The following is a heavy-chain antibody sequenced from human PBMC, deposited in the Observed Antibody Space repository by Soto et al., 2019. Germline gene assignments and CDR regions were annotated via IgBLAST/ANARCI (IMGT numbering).Heavy chain of an antibody. CDR1: GGSISSSSYY. V-gene: IGHV4-39*01. Sequence: QLQLQESGPGLVKPSETLSLTCTVSGGSISSSSYYWGWIRQPPGKGLEWIGSIYYSGSTYYNPSLKSRVTISVDTSKNQFSLKLSSVTAADTAVYYCAKTLGYSSGGSCYYFDYWGQGTLVTVSS. CDR2: IYYSGST. D-gene: IGHD2-15*01. J-gene: IGHJ4*02. CDR3: AKTLGYSSGGSCYYFDY.